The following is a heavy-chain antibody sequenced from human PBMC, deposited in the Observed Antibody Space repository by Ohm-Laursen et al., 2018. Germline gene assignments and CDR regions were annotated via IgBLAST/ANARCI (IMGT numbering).Heavy chain of an antibody. Sequence: SDTLSLTCTASGGSISSYYWSWIRQPPGKGLEWIGFIFYSGTTYYNPSLKSRVTISVDKSKNQFSLKLTSVTAADTAVYYCAREGDSSSSFDYWGQGTLVTVSS. CDR3: AREGDSSSSFDY. J-gene: IGHJ4*02. V-gene: IGHV4-59*12. CDR1: GGSISSYY. CDR2: IFYSGTT. D-gene: IGHD6-6*01.